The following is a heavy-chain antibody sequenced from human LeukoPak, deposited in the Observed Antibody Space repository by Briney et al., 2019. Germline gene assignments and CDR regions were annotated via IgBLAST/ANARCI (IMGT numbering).Heavy chain of an antibody. CDR2: ISGSGGSK. CDR3: AKHGGYNQYYYYHGMDV. Sequence: PGGSLRLPCAASGFTFASYGMSWVRQAPGKGLEWVSAISGSGGSKYYADSVKGRFTISRDNSKNTLDLQMNSLRAEDTAVYYCAKHGGYNQYYYYHGMDVWGQGTTVTVSS. CDR1: GFTFASYG. J-gene: IGHJ6*02. V-gene: IGHV3-23*01. D-gene: IGHD5-24*01.